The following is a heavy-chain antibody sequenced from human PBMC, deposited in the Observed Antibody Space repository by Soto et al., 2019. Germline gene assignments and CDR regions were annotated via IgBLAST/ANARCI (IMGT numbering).Heavy chain of an antibody. CDR1: GGSIIGSGFH. D-gene: IGHD4-17*01. Sequence: QLQLRESGPGLVKPSETLSLTCTVSGGSIIGSGFHWASMRQPPGKGLEWIGSIYYCGTANYSPSLTIRLAIDVDTSKIQFTMILSSVTAADTAVYYCATRSGDYVGWFDPWGQGTRVTVSS. J-gene: IGHJ5*02. V-gene: IGHV4-39*01. CDR2: IYYCGTA. CDR3: ATRSGDYVGWFDP.